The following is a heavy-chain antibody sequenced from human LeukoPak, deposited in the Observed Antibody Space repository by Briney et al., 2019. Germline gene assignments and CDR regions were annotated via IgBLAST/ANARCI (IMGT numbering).Heavy chain of an antibody. D-gene: IGHD3-10*01. CDR2: IYYSGST. Sequence: SETMSLTCTVSGGSISSYYWSWLRQPPGKGLEWIGYIYYSGSTNYNPSLKSRVTISVDTSKDQFSLKLSSVTAADTAVYYCARERITMVRGDNWFDPWGQGTLVTVSS. J-gene: IGHJ5*02. V-gene: IGHV4-59*13. CDR1: GGSISSYY. CDR3: ARERITMVRGDNWFDP.